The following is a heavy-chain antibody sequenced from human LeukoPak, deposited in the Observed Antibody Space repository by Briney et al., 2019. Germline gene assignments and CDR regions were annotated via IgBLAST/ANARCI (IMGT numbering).Heavy chain of an antibody. D-gene: IGHD5-24*01. V-gene: IGHV1-69*10. J-gene: IGHJ4*02. CDR1: GGTFSSYA. Sequence: ASVKVSCKASGGTFSSYAISWVRQAPGQGLKWMGGIIPILGIANYAQKFQGRVTITADKSTSTAYMELSSLRSEDTAVYYCARESRWLQLWYFDYWGQGTLVTVSS. CDR2: IIPILGIA. CDR3: ARESRWLQLWYFDY.